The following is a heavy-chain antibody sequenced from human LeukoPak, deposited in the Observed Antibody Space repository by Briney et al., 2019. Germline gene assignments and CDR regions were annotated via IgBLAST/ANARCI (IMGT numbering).Heavy chain of an antibody. V-gene: IGHV1-8*03. CDR3: ARGPLYYYDSSGYYWGADAFDI. CDR2: MNPNSGNT. D-gene: IGHD3-22*01. Sequence: GASVKVSCKASGYTFTSYDINWVRQATGQGLEWMGWMNPNSGNTGYAQKFQGRVTITRNTSISTAYMELSSLRSEDTAVYYCARGPLYYYDSSGYYWGADAFDIWGQGTMVTVSS. J-gene: IGHJ3*02. CDR1: GYTFTSYD.